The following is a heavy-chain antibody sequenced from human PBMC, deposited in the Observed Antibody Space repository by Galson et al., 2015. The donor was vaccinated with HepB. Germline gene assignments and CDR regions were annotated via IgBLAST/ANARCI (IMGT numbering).Heavy chain of an antibody. CDR3: AGWEANTDSDWYFDL. J-gene: IGHJ2*01. V-gene: IGHV4-59*08. CDR2: IYYSGST. D-gene: IGHD1-26*01. Sequence: ETLSLTCTVSGGSISSYYWSWIRQPPGKGLEWIGYIYYSGSTNYNPSLKSRVTISVDTSKNQFSLKLSSVTAADTAVYYCAGWEANTDSDWYFDLWGRGTLVTVSS. CDR1: GGSISSYY.